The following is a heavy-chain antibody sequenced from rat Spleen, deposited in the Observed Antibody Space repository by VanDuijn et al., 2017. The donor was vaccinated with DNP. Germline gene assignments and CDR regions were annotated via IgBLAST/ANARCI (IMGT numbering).Heavy chain of an antibody. J-gene: IGHJ1*01. CDR1: GFTFSVYN. V-gene: IGHV5-7*01. CDR3: ARGSSSIYWYFDF. D-gene: IGHD1-2*01. CDR2: ISPSGSRT. Sequence: EVQLVESGGGLVQPGGSLKLSCAASGFTFSVYNMAWVRQAPKKGLEWVAAISPSGSRTYYPDSVKGRFTISRDDAKSGLYLQMNSLKSEDTATYYCARGSSSIYWYFDFWGPGTMVTVSS.